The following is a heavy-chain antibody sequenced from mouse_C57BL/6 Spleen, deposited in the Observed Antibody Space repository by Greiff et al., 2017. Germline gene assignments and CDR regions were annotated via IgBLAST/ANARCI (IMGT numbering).Heavy chain of an antibody. CDR2: IHPNSGST. V-gene: IGHV1-64*01. CDR1: GYTFTSYW. Sequence: QVQLKQPGAELVKPGASVKLSCKASGYTFTSYWMHWVKQRPGQGLEWIGMIHPNSGSTNYNEKFKSKATLTVDKSSSTAYMQLSSLTSEDSAVYSCTSSGLRPHFDCWGPGTTLTVSS. J-gene: IGHJ2*01. CDR3: TSSGLRPHFDC. D-gene: IGHD2-4*01.